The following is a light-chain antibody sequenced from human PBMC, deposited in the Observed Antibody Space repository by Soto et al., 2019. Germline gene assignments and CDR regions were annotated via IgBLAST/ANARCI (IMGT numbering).Light chain of an antibody. CDR2: AAS. CDR3: QQYAGSPWT. J-gene: IGKJ1*01. V-gene: IGKV3-20*01. CDR1: QSVSTSF. Sequence: EIVLTQSPGTLSLSPGERATLSCRASQSVSTSFLAWYQHKPAQAPRLLIYAASSRATGIPDRLSGGGSGTDFTLTISRLEPEDFAVYYCQQYAGSPWTFGQGTKVDIK.